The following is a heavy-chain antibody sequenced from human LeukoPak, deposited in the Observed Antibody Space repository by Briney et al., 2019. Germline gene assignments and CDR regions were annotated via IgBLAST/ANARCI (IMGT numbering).Heavy chain of an antibody. V-gene: IGHV1-2*02. CDR1: GYTFTGYY. Sequence: WASVKVSCKASGYTFTGYYMHWVRQAPGQGLEWMGWINPNSGATYYAQNFQGRVTMTRDTSISTTYMELSRLTSDDTAVYYCAREGIESSSYDSSAYLFDIWGQGTMVIVSS. D-gene: IGHD3-22*01. J-gene: IGHJ3*02. CDR3: AREGIESSSYDSSAYLFDI. CDR2: INPNSGAT.